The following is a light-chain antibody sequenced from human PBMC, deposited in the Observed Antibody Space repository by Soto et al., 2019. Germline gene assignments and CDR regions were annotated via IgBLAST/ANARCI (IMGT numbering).Light chain of an antibody. CDR1: QSLLHSNGYNY. J-gene: IGKJ1*01. V-gene: IGKV2-28*01. Sequence: DIVMTQSPLSLPVTPGEPASISCRSSQSLLHSNGYNYLDWYLQKPGQSPQLLIYLGSNRASGVPDRLSGSGTGTDFTLKSRRVEAEDVGVYYWMPPLPSWTVGQGTKVEIK. CDR2: LGS. CDR3: MPPLPSWT.